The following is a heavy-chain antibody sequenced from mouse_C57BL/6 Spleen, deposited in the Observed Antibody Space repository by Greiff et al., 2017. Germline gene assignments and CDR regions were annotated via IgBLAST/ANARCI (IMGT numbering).Heavy chain of an antibody. V-gene: IGHV1-85*01. Sequence: VKLMESGPELVKPGASVKLSCKASGYTFTSYDINWVKQRPGQGLEWIGWIYPRDGSTKYNEKFKGKATLTVDTSSSTAYMELHSLTSEDSAVDVGARRATVVGNARDYWGQGTSVTVSS. CDR2: IYPRDGST. J-gene: IGHJ4*01. CDR3: ARRATVVGNARDY. D-gene: IGHD1-1*01. CDR1: GYTFTSYD.